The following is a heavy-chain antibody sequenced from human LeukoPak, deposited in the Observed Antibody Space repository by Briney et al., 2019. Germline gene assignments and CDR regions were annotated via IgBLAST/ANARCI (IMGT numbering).Heavy chain of an antibody. CDR1: GFTLSSYA. D-gene: IGHD3-10*01. J-gene: IGHJ4*02. CDR2: FSGSAGTT. CDR3: ARGVWFGESWAGY. Sequence: GGSLRLSCAASGFTLSSYAMTWVRQAPGKGLEWVSAFSGSAGTTYYADSVKGRFTISRDNSKNTLYLQMNSLKAEDTAVYYCARGVWFGESWAGYWGQGTLVTVSS. V-gene: IGHV3-23*01.